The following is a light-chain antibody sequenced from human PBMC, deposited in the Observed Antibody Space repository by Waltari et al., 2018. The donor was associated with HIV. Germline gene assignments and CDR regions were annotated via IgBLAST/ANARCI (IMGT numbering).Light chain of an antibody. CDR1: SSDVGGYKY. CDR3: CSYAGSSTLL. V-gene: IGLV2-23*02. CDR2: DVS. Sequence: QSALTQPASVSGSPGQSITISCTGASSDVGGYKYVSWYQHHPGKARKLMIYDVSERPSGVSNRFSGSKSGNTASLTISGLQAEDEADYYCCSYAGSSTLLFGGGTKVTVL. J-gene: IGLJ3*02.